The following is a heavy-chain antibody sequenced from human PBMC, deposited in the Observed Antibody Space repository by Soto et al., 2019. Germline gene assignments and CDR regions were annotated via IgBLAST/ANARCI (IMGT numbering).Heavy chain of an antibody. CDR2: LSDSGGSI. CDR3: AKVSSAWYAGFFDL. CDR1: GFTFDRHA. D-gene: IGHD2-8*01. Sequence: EVQVLESGGGLVQPGGSLRLSCTASGFTFDRHAMTWVRQAPGKGLEWVSGLSDSGGSIYYADSVKGRFTISRDNSMNTLYLQMNTLRAEDTAVYYCAKVSSAWYAGFFDLWGQGTLVTGSS. J-gene: IGHJ4*02. V-gene: IGHV3-23*01.